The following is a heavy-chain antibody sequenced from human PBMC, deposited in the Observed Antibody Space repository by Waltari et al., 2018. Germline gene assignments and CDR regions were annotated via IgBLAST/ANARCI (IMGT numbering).Heavy chain of an antibody. CDR1: RNVITEHF. D-gene: IGHD2-21*01. CDR3: AREYCGGECRLFDF. CDR2: VNPRGGAT. Sequence: VQSGAEVMKPGASVKVSCKVSRNVITEHFIHWLRQVPGQGLEGMGWVNPRGGATNFAQRYRGRISVTWDTSLSTSYLGLSGLRSDDTAIYYCAREYCGGECRLFDFWGQGTLVTVSS. J-gene: IGHJ4*02. V-gene: IGHV1-2*02.